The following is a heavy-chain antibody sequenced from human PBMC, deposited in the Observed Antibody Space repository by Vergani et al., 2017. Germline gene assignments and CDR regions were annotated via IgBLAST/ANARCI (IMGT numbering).Heavy chain of an antibody. CDR2: IIPIFGTA. J-gene: IGHJ4*02. Sequence: QVQLVQSGAEVKKPGSSVKVSCKASGGTFSSYAISWVRQAPGQGLEWMGRIIPIFGTANYAQKFQGRVTITADESTSTAYMELSSLRSEDTAVYYCASATPYYDILTGYSYYFDYWGQGTLATVSS. V-gene: IGHV1-69*13. CDR1: GGTFSSYA. D-gene: IGHD3-9*01. CDR3: ASATPYYDILTGYSYYFDY.